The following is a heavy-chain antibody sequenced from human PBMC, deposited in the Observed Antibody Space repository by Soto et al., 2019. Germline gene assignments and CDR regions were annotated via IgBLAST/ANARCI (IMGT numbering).Heavy chain of an antibody. J-gene: IGHJ6*02. D-gene: IGHD2-2*01. CDR3: ARFSTLGKDYGVDV. V-gene: IGHV4-30-4*01. CDR2: INSSGRT. Sequence: QVQLQESGPGLVKPSQTLSLTCSVSGDSISSSDSYWSLIRQAPGKGLEWIGYINSSGRTYYKPSLKSRVSISIDTSTNQFSLRLTSVTVADTAVYFCARFSTLGKDYGVDVWGLGTTVTVSS. CDR1: GDSISSSDSY.